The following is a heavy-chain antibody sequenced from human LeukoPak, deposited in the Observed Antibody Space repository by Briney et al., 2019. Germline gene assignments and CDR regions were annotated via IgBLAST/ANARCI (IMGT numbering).Heavy chain of an antibody. J-gene: IGHJ5*02. D-gene: IGHD6-19*01. CDR1: GGSISSSSYY. CDR2: IYYSGST. CDR3: ARDRYIAVAVRGRWFDP. V-gene: IGHV4-39*07. Sequence: SETLSLTCTVSGGSISSSSYYWGWIRQPPGKGLEWIGSIYYSGSTYYNPSLKSRVTISVDTSKNQFSLKLSSVTAADTAVYYCARDRYIAVAVRGRWFDPWGQGTLVTVSS.